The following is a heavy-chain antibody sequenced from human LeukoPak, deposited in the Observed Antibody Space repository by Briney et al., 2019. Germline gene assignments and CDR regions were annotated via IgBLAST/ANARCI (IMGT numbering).Heavy chain of an antibody. J-gene: IGHJ4*02. CDR1: GFTFSSYA. CDR3: ARGMVRGVIDFLDY. Sequence: GGSLRLSCAASGFTFSSYAMSWVRQAPGKGLEWVSVIYSGGSTYYADSVKGRFTISRDNSKNTLYLQMNSLRAEDTAVYYCARGMVRGVIDFLDYWGQGTLVTVSS. D-gene: IGHD3-10*01. CDR2: IYSGGST. V-gene: IGHV3-66*02.